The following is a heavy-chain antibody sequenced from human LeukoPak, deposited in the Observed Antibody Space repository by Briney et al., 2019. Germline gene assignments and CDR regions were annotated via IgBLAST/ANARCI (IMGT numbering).Heavy chain of an antibody. V-gene: IGHV1-18*01. Sequence: ASVKVSCKSSGYTFTSYGISWVRQAPGQGLEWMGWISAYNGNTNYAQKLQGRVTMTTDTSTSTAYMELRSLRSDDTAVYYCARDPEVTDPFDYWGQGTLVTVSS. CDR2: ISAYNGNT. J-gene: IGHJ4*02. D-gene: IGHD4-23*01. CDR1: GYTFTSYG. CDR3: ARDPEVTDPFDY.